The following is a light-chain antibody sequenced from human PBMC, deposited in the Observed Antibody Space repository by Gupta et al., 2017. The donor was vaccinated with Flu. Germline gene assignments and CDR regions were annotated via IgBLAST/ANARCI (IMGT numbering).Light chain of an antibody. CDR1: QSVASD. V-gene: IGKV3-15*01. J-gene: IGKJ5*01. Sequence: RAFLSCTASQSVASDLAWYQQKPGQAPRLLIYGASTRATDIPGRFSGSGSGTEFTLTISSLQSEDFAVYYCQQYNNWPPSITFGQGTRLEIK. CDR2: GAS. CDR3: QQYNNWPPSIT.